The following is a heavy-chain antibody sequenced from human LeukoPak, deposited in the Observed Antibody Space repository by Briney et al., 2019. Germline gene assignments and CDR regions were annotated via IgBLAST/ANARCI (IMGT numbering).Heavy chain of an antibody. Sequence: GGSLRLSCAASGFTFSSYAMSWVRQAPGKGLEWVSAISGSGGSTYYADSVKGRFTISRDNSKNTLHLQMNSLRAEDTAVYYCAKVVIAAAVADSNDYWGQGTLVTVSS. V-gene: IGHV3-23*01. CDR2: ISGSGGST. J-gene: IGHJ4*02. CDR1: GFTFSSYA. CDR3: AKVVIAAAVADSNDY. D-gene: IGHD6-13*01.